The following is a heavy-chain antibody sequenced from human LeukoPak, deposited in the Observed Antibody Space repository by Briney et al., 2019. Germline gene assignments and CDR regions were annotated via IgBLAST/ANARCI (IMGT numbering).Heavy chain of an antibody. CDR2: INHSGGT. D-gene: IGHD3-22*01. V-gene: IGHV4-34*01. J-gene: IGHJ5*02. Sequence: PSETLSLTCAVYGGSFSGYYWSWIRQPPGKGLEWIGEINHSGGTNYNPSLKSRVTILVDTSKNQFSLKLSSVTAADTAVYYCAELYSSGPWGQGTLVSVSS. CDR3: AELYSSGP. CDR1: GGSFSGYY.